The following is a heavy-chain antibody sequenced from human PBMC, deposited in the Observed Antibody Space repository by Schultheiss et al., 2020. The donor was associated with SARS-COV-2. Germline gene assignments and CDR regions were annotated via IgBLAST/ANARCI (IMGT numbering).Heavy chain of an antibody. Sequence: GGSLRLSCAASGFTFSSYSMNWVRQAPGKGLEWVSYISSSSSTIYYADSVKGRFTISRDNAKNSLYLQMNSLRAEDTAVYYCARDYDFWSGYEADYYYYGMDVWGQGTTVTVSS. J-gene: IGHJ6*02. CDR3: ARDYDFWSGYEADYYYYGMDV. CDR2: ISSSSSTI. CDR1: GFTFSSYS. D-gene: IGHD3-3*01. V-gene: IGHV3-48*04.